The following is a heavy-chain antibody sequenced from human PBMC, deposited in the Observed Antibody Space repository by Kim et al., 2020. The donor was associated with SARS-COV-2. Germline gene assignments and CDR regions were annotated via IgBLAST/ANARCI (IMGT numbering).Heavy chain of an antibody. CDR2: T. CDR3: ARHLRNWYFDL. Sequence: TSYHPSLRGAVTISVDTSKKQFSLRLSSVTAADAAVYYCARHLRNWYFDLWGRGTLVTVSS. V-gene: IGHV4-39*01. J-gene: IGHJ2*01.